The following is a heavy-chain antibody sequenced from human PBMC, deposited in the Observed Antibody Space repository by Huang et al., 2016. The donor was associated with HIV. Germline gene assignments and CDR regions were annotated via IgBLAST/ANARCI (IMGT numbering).Heavy chain of an antibody. CDR3: ARGAPDLDSHLDH. CDR2: IIPSFGTP. J-gene: IGHJ4*02. V-gene: IGHV1-69*13. D-gene: IGHD3-3*01. CDR1: GGTFNNA. Sequence: QVQLVQSGAEVKKPGSSVKVSCKVSGGTFNNAISWGRQAPGQGLEWMGGIIPSFGTPNYERKFQGRVTITADESTSIAYMELSSLRSEDTAVYYCARGAPDLDSHLDHWGQGTLVTVSS.